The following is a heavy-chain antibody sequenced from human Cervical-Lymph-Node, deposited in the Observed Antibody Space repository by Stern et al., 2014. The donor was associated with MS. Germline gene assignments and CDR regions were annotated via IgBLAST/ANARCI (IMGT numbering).Heavy chain of an antibody. D-gene: IGHD6-19*01. CDR3: ASLAVAAIQPNN. V-gene: IGHV1-69*01. CDR1: GGTFSTYP. Sequence: VQLEESGAEVKKPGSSVKVSCKASGGTFSTYPISWVLQAPGQGLEWMGGIIPIFGSSNYAQKFQGRVTISADESTRTAYMELSSLRSEDSAVYYCASLAVAAIQPNNWGQGTQVTVSS. CDR2: IIPIFGSS. J-gene: IGHJ4*02.